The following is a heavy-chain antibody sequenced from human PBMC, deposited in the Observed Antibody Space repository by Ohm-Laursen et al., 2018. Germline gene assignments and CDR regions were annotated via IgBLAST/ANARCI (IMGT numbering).Heavy chain of an antibody. CDR1: GYTFSSYD. J-gene: IGHJ5*02. CDR3: ARAVRYQLLSDP. Sequence: ASVKVSCKASGYTFSSYDIIWVRQAPGQGPEWMGWMNPNSHNTGYARKFRGRVSMTSDSSISTAYMELYSLTSEDTATYYCARAVRYQLLSDPWGQGTLVTVSS. CDR2: MNPNSHNT. V-gene: IGHV1-8*01. D-gene: IGHD4-23*01.